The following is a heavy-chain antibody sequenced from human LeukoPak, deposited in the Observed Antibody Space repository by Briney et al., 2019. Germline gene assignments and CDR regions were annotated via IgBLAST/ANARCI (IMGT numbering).Heavy chain of an antibody. D-gene: IGHD3-10*01. CDR3: AKDMYYYGSGSYYRPIRWFDP. V-gene: IGHV3-21*01. Sequence: GGSLRLSCAASGFTFSSYSMNWVRQAPGKGLEWVSSISSSSSYIYYADSVKGRFTISRDNAKNSLYLQMNSLRAEDTAVYYCAKDMYYYGSGSYYRPIRWFDPWGQGTLVTVSS. CDR2: ISSSSSYI. J-gene: IGHJ5*02. CDR1: GFTFSSYS.